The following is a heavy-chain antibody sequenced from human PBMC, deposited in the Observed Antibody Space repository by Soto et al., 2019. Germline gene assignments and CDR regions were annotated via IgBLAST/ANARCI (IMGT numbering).Heavy chain of an antibody. D-gene: IGHD6-13*01. CDR2: IRSKAYGGTT. Sequence: GGSLRLSCTTSGFTFGDYAMSWSRQAPGKGLEWVGVIRSKAYGGTTDYAASVKGRFTIPRDVSKSIAYLQMNSLKSEDTGVYYCTKYTSTSRYAYYGMDVWGHGTTVTVSS. V-gene: IGHV3-49*03. CDR3: TKYTSTSRYAYYGMDV. J-gene: IGHJ6*02. CDR1: GFTFGDYA.